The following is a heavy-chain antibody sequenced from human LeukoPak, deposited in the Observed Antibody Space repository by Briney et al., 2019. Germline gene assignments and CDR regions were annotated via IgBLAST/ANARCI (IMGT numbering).Heavy chain of an antibody. J-gene: IGHJ4*02. D-gene: IGHD6-19*01. V-gene: IGHV1-2*02. CDR2: IDSSTGDR. Sequence: ASVKVSCKASGYTFTAYFLHWVRQAPGQGLEWMGWIDSSTGDRGSAQKFQGRLTLSRDTSSTTLYMELTGLTSDDTAVYYCARLRLGGWYLGDYWGQGTLVTVSS. CDR1: GYTFTAYF. CDR3: ARLRLGGWYLGDY.